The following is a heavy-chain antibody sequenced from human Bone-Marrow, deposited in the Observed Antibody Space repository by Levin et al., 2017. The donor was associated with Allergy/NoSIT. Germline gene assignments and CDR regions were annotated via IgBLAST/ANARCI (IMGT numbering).Heavy chain of an antibody. CDR2: ISDSGRT. CDR3: ARAQMRWRAPYFFYYGMDV. CDR1: DGTINDSY. V-gene: IGHV4-59*01. Sequence: SQTLSLPCTVSDGTINDSYWSWMRQPPGRGLEWIGFISDSGRTNYKPSLKSRVTISVDTSRDQFSLNLRSVTAADTAVYYCARAQMRWRAPYFFYYGMDVWGQGTTVTVSS. J-gene: IGHJ6*02. D-gene: IGHD2-15*01.